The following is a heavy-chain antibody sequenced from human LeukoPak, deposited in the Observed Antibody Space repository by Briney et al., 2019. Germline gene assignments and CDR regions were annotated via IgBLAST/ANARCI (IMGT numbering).Heavy chain of an antibody. V-gene: IGHV3-30*02. Sequence: GGSLRLSCAASGFTFSSYGMHWVRQAPGKGLEGVTFIRYDGTNKYYADSVKGRFTISRDNSKNTLYLQMNSLRAEDTAVYYCAKGGITARRYFDYWGQGTLVTVSS. CDR3: AKGGITARRYFDY. CDR1: GFTFSSYG. J-gene: IGHJ4*02. CDR2: IRYDGTNK. D-gene: IGHD6-6*01.